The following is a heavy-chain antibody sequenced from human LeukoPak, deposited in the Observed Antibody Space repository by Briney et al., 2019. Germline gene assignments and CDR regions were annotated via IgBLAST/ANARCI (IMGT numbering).Heavy chain of an antibody. CDR3: AAQFKKGH. V-gene: IGHV3-23*01. J-gene: IGHJ4*02. CDR2: IGGSNTNT. Sequence: GGSLRLSCATSGLTFSNSGMSWVRQAPGKGLEWVSSIGGSNTNTYYADSVKGRFTISRDNSKSTVSLQMSSLRAEDTAVYYCAAQFKKGHWGQETLVTVSS. CDR1: GLTFSNSG.